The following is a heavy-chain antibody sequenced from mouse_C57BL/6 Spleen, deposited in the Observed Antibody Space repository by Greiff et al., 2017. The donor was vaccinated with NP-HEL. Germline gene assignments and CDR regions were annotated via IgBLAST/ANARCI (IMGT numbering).Heavy chain of an antibody. D-gene: IGHD1-1*01. V-gene: IGHV3-8*01. CDR1: GYSITSDY. CDR3: ARAPLDYYGSSSGNWYFDV. Sequence: VQLQQSGPGLAKPSQTLSLTCSVTGYSITSDYWNWIRKFPGNKLEYMGYISYSGSTYYNPSLKSRISITRDTSKNQYYLQLNAVTTEDTATYYCARAPLDYYGSSSGNWYFDVWGTGTTVTVSS. J-gene: IGHJ1*03. CDR2: ISYSGST.